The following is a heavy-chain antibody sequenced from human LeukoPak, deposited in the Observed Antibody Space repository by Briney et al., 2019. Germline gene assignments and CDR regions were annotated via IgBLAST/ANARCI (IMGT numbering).Heavy chain of an antibody. CDR1: GYTFTGYY. CDR3: ATAGPHLNWFDP. V-gene: IGHV1-2*02. D-gene: IGHD3-10*01. J-gene: IGHJ5*02. CDR2: INPNSGST. Sequence: ASVKASCKASGYTFTGYYMHWVRQAPGQGLEWMGWINPNSGSTNYAQKFQGRVTLTRDTSISTAYMELSRLRSDDTAVYYCATAGPHLNWFDPWGQGTLVTVSS.